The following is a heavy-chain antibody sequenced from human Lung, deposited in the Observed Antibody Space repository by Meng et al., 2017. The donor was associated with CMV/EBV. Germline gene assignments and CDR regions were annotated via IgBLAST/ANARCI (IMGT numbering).Heavy chain of an antibody. CDR1: GFTFSAYY. Sequence: KASGFTFSAYYMHWVRQAAGQGLEWMGIINPSGDHTWYSQKFQGRVTMTRDTSTSTVYMELSSLRFEDTAVYYCARDNSYINSWGFDPWGQGTLVTVSS. CDR3: ARDNSYINSWGFDP. D-gene: IGHD4-23*01. J-gene: IGHJ5*02. CDR2: INPSGDHT. V-gene: IGHV1-46*01.